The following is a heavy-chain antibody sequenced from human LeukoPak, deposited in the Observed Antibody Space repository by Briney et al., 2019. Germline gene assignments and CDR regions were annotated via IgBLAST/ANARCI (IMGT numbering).Heavy chain of an antibody. D-gene: IGHD6-13*01. CDR1: GFTFSSYG. CDR2: ISGSGGST. V-gene: IGHV3-23*01. CDR3: AKSGYSSSWSNAAVYNWFDP. Sequence: GGSLRLSCAASGFTFSSYGLNWVRQAPGKGLEWVSVISGSGGSTYYADSVKGRFTISRDNSENTLYLQMNSLRAEDTAVYYCAKSGYSSSWSNAAVYNWFDPWGQGTLVTVSS. J-gene: IGHJ5*02.